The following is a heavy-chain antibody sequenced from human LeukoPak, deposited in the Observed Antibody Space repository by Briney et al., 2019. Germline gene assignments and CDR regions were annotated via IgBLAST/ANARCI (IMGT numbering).Heavy chain of an antibody. Sequence: PXGSLXXXCAASGFTFRSYAMHWVRQAPGKGLEWVAVISYVGSNKYYEDSVKGGFTISRENSRNRLYIQMNRGREGERAEYYCXXXPHXPDNYYYYMDFWGKGTTVTVSS. CDR1: GFTFRSYA. V-gene: IGHV3-30*04. CDR3: XXXPHXPDNYYYYMDF. D-gene: IGHD1-14*01. CDR2: ISYVGSNK. J-gene: IGHJ6*03.